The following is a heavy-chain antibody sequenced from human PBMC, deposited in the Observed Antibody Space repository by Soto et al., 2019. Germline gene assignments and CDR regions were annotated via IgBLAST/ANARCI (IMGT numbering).Heavy chain of an antibody. V-gene: IGHV1-46*01. Sequence: GASVKVSCKASGYTFTSYYMHWVRQAPGQGLEWMGIINPSGGSTSYAQKFQGRVTMTRDTSTSTVYMELSSLRSEDTAVYYCARDVHYYDSSGYIYGFDYWGQGTLVTVSS. CDR3: ARDVHYYDSSGYIYGFDY. CDR2: INPSGGST. D-gene: IGHD3-22*01. CDR1: GYTFTSYY. J-gene: IGHJ4*02.